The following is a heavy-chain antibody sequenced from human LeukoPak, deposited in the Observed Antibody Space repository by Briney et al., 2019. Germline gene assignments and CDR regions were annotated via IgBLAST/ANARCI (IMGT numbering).Heavy chain of an antibody. J-gene: IGHJ4*02. Sequence: PGRSLRLSCAASGFTFSGYGMHWVRQAPGKGLEWVALISCDGSKIYYADSVKGRFTISRDISKSTLYLQMNSLRAEDTAVYYCAKDWLRYNYFDYWGQGTLVTVSS. D-gene: IGHD5-12*01. CDR3: AKDWLRYNYFDY. V-gene: IGHV3-30*18. CDR2: ISCDGSKI. CDR1: GFTFSGYG.